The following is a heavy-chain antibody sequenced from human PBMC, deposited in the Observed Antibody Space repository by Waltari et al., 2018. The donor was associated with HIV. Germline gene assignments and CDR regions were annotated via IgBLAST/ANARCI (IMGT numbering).Heavy chain of an antibody. CDR1: GGSISSGSYY. D-gene: IGHD3-22*01. V-gene: IGHV4-61*02. Sequence: QVQLQESGPGLVKPSQTLSLTCTVSGGSISSGSYYWTWFRQPAGKGLEWIGRIYTSGSTNYNPSLKSRVTISVDTSKNQFSLKLNSVTAADTAVYYCARGALSGYRWYFDLWGRGTLVTVSS. CDR3: ARGALSGYRWYFDL. CDR2: IYTSGST. J-gene: IGHJ2*01.